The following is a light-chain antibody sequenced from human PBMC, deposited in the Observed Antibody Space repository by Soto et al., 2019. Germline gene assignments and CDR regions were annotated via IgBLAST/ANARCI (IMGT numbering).Light chain of an antibody. V-gene: IGKV1-5*01. CDR1: QTISTW. Sequence: DIQMTQTPSTLSGSVGDRVTITCRASQTISTWMAWYQQKPGKAPKLLVYDASTLQSGVASRFSGSGSGTEFTLIISGLQPDDSATYYCQQYTNTNNPWMFGQGTK. J-gene: IGKJ2*01. CDR2: DAS. CDR3: QQYTNTNNPWM.